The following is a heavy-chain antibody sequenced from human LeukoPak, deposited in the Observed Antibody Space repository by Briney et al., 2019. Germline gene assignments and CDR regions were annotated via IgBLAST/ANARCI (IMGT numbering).Heavy chain of an antibody. D-gene: IGHD4-17*01. CDR1: GGSISSSNW. CDR3: AREMADYGDYGGTYYYGMDV. V-gene: IGHV4-4*02. Sequence: PSETLSLTCAVSGGSISSSNWWSWVRQPPGKGLEWIGEIYHSGSTNYNPSLKSRVTISVDTSKNQFSLKLSSVTAADTAVYYCAREMADYGDYGGTYYYGMDVWGQGTTVTVSS. CDR2: IYHSGST. J-gene: IGHJ6*02.